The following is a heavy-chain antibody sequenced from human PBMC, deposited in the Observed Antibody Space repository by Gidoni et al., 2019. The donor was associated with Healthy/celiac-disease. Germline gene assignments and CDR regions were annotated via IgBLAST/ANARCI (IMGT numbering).Heavy chain of an antibody. CDR1: GYTFTSYA. CDR2: IHAGNGNT. D-gene: IGHD3-10*01. J-gene: IGHJ5*02. V-gene: IGHV1-3*01. CDR3: ARGAYYYGSGSPEFDP. Sequence: QVQLVQSGAEVKKPGASVKVSCKASGYTFTSYAMHWVRQAPGQRLEWMGWIHAGNGNTKYSQKFQGRVTITSDTSASTAYMELSSLRSEDTAVYYCARGAYYYGSGSPEFDPWGQGTLVTVSS.